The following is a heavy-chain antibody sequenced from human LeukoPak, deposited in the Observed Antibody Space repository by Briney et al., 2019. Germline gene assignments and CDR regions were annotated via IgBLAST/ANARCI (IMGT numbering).Heavy chain of an antibody. CDR3: AGGYSGYDDNWFDP. V-gene: IGHV4-34*01. Sequence: SETLSLTCAVYGGSFSGYYWSWIRQPPGKGLEWIGEINHSGSTNYNPSLKSRVTISVDTSKNQFSLKLSSVTAADTAVYYCAGGYSGYDDNWFDPWGQGTLVTVSS. D-gene: IGHD5-12*01. CDR2: INHSGST. J-gene: IGHJ5*02. CDR1: GGSFSGYY.